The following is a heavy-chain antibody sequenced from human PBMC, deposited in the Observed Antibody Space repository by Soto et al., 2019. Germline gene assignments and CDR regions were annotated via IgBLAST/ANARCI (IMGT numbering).Heavy chain of an antibody. CDR2: IIPIFGTA. CDR3: ARDGGRHSGGIDY. J-gene: IGHJ4*02. V-gene: IGHV1-69*01. CDR1: GGTFSSYS. D-gene: IGHD1-26*01. Sequence: QVQLVQSGAEVKKPGSSVKVSCKASGGTFSSYSINWVRQAPGQGLEWMGEIIPIFGTANYAQKFQGRVTITADESTSTAYMELSSLRSEDTAVYFCARDGGRHSGGIDYWGQGTLVNVS.